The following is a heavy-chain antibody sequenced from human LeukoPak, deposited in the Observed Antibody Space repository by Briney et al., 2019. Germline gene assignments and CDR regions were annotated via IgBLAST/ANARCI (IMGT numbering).Heavy chain of an antibody. J-gene: IGHJ6*02. CDR2: ISSSGSTI. D-gene: IGHD3-10*01. CDR1: GFTFSSYE. Sequence: GGSLRLSCAASGFTFSSYEMNWVRQAPGKGLEWVSYISSSGSTIYYADSVKGRFTISRDNAKNSLYLQMNSLRAEDTAVYYCARVSGGHYGSGSYTAEGVWGQGTTVTVSS. V-gene: IGHV3-48*03. CDR3: ARVSGGHYGSGSYTAEGV.